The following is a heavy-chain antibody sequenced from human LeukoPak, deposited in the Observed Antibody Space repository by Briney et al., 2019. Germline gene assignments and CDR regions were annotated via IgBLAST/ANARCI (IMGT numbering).Heavy chain of an antibody. CDR2: ISGSSGGT. CDR3: AKGRFLEWLWVDY. D-gene: IGHD3-3*01. J-gene: IGHJ4*02. CDR1: GFTFSTYA. V-gene: IGHV3-23*01. Sequence: GGSLRLSCAASGFTFSTYAMSWVRQAPGKGLEWVSAISGSSGGTNYADSVKGRFTISRDNSKNTLYLQMNSLRAEDTAVYYCAKGRFLEWLWVDYWGQGTLVTVSS.